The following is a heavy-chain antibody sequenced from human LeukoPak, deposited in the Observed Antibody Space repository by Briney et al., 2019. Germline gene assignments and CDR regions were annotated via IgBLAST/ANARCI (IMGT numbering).Heavy chain of an antibody. Sequence: ASLKVSCKASGYTFTDYHIHWVRQVPGQGLEWMGWIEPNSGGTNYVQRFQGWVTMTRDKSITTVYMELRRLRSDDTAVYYCARQSCSGTSCYDSDDWFDPWGQGTLVTVSS. CDR1: GYTFTDYH. V-gene: IGHV1-2*04. CDR3: ARQSCSGTSCYDSDDWFDP. D-gene: IGHD2-2*01. J-gene: IGHJ5*02. CDR2: IEPNSGGT.